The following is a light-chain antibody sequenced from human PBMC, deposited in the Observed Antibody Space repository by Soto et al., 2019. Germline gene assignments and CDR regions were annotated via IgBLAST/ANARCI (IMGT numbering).Light chain of an antibody. J-gene: IGKJ1*01. V-gene: IGKV1-5*03. CDR2: KAS. CDR1: QSISSW. Sequence: DIQMTQSPSTLSASVGDRVTIPCRASQSISSWLAWYQQKPGKAPKLLIYKASSLESGVPSRFSCSGSGTEFTLTISSLQPDDFATYYCQQYNSYWTFGQGTKVEIK. CDR3: QQYNSYWT.